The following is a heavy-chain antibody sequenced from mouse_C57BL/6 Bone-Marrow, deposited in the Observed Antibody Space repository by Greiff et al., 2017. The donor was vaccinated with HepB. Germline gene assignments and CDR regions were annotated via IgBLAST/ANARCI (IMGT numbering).Heavy chain of an antibody. V-gene: IGHV1-5*01. CDR3: TRSYYYGSSYAWFAY. CDR2: IYPGNSDT. CDR1: GYTFTSYW. J-gene: IGHJ3*01. Sequence: EVQLQQSGTVLARPGASVKMSCKTSGYTFTSYWMHWVKQRPGQGLEWIGAIYPGNSDTSYNQKFKGKAKLTAVTSASTAYMELSSLTNEDSAVYYGTRSYYYGSSYAWFAYWGQGTLVTVSA. D-gene: IGHD1-1*01.